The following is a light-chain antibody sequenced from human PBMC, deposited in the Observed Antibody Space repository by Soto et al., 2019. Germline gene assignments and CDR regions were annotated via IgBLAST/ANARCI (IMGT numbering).Light chain of an antibody. CDR3: YSFTSSNTYV. J-gene: IGLJ1*01. CDR1: SSDVGSYNR. CDR2: EVS. V-gene: IGLV2-18*02. Sequence: QSVLTQPPSVSGSAGQSVAISCTGTSSDVGSYNRVSWYQQAPGTAPKVMIYEVSNRPSGVPDRFSGSKSGNTASLTISGLQPEDEADYYCYSFTSSNTYVFGTGTKVTVL.